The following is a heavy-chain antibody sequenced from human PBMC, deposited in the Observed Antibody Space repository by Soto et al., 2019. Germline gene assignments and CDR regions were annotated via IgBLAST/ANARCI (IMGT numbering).Heavy chain of an antibody. D-gene: IGHD3-22*01. CDR1: GDSFSNHY. Sequence: SETLSLTCTISGDSFSNHYWTWIRQSPGKGLEWIGYIFHSGITDYNPSVKSRVTISIDKSRNLFSLNLTSVTAVDTAVYYCARDRYFYDSRGYYRTLDSWGQGTLVTVSS. CDR2: IFHSGIT. J-gene: IGHJ5*01. V-gene: IGHV4-59*11. CDR3: ARDRYFYDSRGYYRTLDS.